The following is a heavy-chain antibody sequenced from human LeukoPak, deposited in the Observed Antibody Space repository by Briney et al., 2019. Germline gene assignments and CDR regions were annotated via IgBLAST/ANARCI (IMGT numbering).Heavy chain of an antibody. Sequence: SVKVSCKASGGTFSSYAISWVRQAPGQGLEWMGGIIPIFGTANYAQKFQGRVAITTDESTSTAYMELSSLRSEDTAVYYCARDGIAARRQAYYMDVWGKGTTVTVSS. CDR2: IIPIFGTA. CDR1: GGTFSSYA. CDR3: ARDGIAARRQAYYMDV. J-gene: IGHJ6*03. D-gene: IGHD6-6*01. V-gene: IGHV1-69*05.